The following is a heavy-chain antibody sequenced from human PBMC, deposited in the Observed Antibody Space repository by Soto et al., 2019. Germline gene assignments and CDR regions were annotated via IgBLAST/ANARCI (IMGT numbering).Heavy chain of an antibody. Sequence: GGSLRLSCAASGFTFSSYVMHWVRQAPGKGLEWVAVIWYDGSNKYYADSVKGRFTISRDNSKNTLYLQMNSLRAEDTAVYYCARDADLSGDSSYYYGMDVWGQGTTVTVSS. CDR2: IWYDGSNK. CDR3: ARDADLSGDSSYYYGMDV. D-gene: IGHD4-17*01. V-gene: IGHV3-33*01. J-gene: IGHJ6*02. CDR1: GFTFSSYV.